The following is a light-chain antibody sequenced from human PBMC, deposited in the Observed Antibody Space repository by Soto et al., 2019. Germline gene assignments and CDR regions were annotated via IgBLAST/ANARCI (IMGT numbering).Light chain of an antibody. V-gene: IGLV2-14*01. J-gene: IGLJ1*01. CDR2: EVN. CDR1: SSDIGVYNY. Sequence: QSALTQPASVSGSPGQPITFSCTGTSSDIGVYNYVSWYQQHPGKAPKLMIYEVNNRPSGVSNRFSGSKSGNTASLTISGLQAEDEADYYCSSYTTSNTYVFGTGTKVTV. CDR3: SSYTTSNTYV.